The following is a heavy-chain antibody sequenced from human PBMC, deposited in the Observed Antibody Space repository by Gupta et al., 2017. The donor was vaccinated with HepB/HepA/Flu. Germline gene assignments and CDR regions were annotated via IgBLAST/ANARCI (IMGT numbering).Heavy chain of an antibody. V-gene: IGHV3-30*18. Sequence: QVQLVESGGGVVQPGRSLRVSCAASGFTFSSYGMHWVRQAPGKGLEWVAVISNDGSNKYYADSVKGRFTISRDNSKNTLYLQMNRLRAEDTAVYYCAKDMGYSSSSGDYWGQGTLVTVSS. CDR2: ISNDGSNK. CDR3: AKDMGYSSSSGDY. J-gene: IGHJ4*02. D-gene: IGHD6-6*01. CDR1: GFTFSSYG.